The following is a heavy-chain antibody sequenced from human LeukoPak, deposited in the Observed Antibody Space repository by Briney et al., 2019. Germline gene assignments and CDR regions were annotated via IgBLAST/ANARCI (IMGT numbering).Heavy chain of an antibody. CDR2: ISGTGSST. CDR3: AKASVAIPQYCNS. J-gene: IGHJ5*02. CDR1: GITVSTNY. Sequence: GGSLRLSCAAYGITVSTNYMSWVRQAPGKGLEWVSTISGTGSSTYYADSAKGRFTISRDNSKDTLFLQLNSLTAADMAMYFCAKASVAIPQYCNSWGQGTLVTVSS. D-gene: IGHD2-2*02. V-gene: IGHV3-23*01.